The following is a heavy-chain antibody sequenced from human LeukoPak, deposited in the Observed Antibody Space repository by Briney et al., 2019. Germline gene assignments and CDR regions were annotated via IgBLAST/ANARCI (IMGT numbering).Heavy chain of an antibody. Sequence: NPGGSLRLSCAASGFTFSSYSMNWVRQAPGKGLEWVSSISSSSSYIYYADSVKGRFTISRDNAKNSLYLQMNSLRAEDTAVYYCARDLGYSSGWYARLPGSTTGYFQHWGQGTLVTVSS. CDR3: ARDLGYSSGWYARLPGSTTGYFQH. D-gene: IGHD6-19*01. CDR2: ISSSSSYI. J-gene: IGHJ1*01. V-gene: IGHV3-21*01. CDR1: GFTFSSYS.